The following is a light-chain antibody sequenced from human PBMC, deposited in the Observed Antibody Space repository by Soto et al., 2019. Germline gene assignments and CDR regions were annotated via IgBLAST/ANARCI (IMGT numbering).Light chain of an antibody. J-gene: IGKJ1*01. CDR3: QKYDSAART. CDR2: GAS. Sequence: DVQMTQSPSSLSASVGDXVTITCRASQGISNSLAWYQQRPGRVPKLLIYGASNLQSEVPSRFSGSGSGTDFTLTFSSLQPEDVATYYCQKYDSAARTFGQGTKVDIK. CDR1: QGISNS. V-gene: IGKV1-27*01.